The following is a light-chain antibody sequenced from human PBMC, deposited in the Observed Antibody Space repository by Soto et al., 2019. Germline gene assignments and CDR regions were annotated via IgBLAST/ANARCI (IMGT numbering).Light chain of an antibody. V-gene: IGLV2-8*01. J-gene: IGLJ1*01. Sequence: QSALTQPPSSSGSPGQSVTISCTGTSSDVGGYKYVSWYQQHPGKAPKLMIFEVNKRSSGVPDRFSGSKSGNTASLTVSGRQSEDEADYYCSSYAGINNLGVFGTGTKVTGL. CDR2: EVN. CDR3: SSYAGINNLGV. CDR1: SSDVGGYKY.